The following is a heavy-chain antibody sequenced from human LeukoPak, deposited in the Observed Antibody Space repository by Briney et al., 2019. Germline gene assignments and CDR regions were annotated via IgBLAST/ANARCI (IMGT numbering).Heavy chain of an antibody. Sequence: PSETLSLTCGVSGGSFSFYYWSWIRQPPGKGLEWIGEISQSGSTNYNPSLKSRVNISLDTSENQFSLKLSSVTAADTAVYFCARAKIAARDPNNWFDPWGQGTLVTVSS. D-gene: IGHD6-6*01. CDR1: GGSFSFYY. CDR2: ISQSGST. CDR3: ARAKIAARDPNNWFDP. V-gene: IGHV4-34*01. J-gene: IGHJ5*02.